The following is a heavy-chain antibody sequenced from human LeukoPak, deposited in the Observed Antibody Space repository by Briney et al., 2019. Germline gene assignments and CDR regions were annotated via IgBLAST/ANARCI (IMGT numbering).Heavy chain of an antibody. Sequence: GGSLRLSCAASGFTFSSYGMHWVRQAPGKGLEWVAVISYDGSNKYYADSVKGRFTISRDNSKNTLYLQMNSLRVEDTAVYYCARNNFVHFDYWGQGTLVTVSS. V-gene: IGHV3-30*03. CDR2: ISYDGSNK. D-gene: IGHD1-1*01. CDR3: ARNNFVHFDY. CDR1: GFTFSSYG. J-gene: IGHJ4*02.